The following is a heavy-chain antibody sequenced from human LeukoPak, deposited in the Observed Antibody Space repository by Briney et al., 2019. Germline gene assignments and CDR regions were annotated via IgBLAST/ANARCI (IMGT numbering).Heavy chain of an antibody. Sequence: PSETLSLTCAVYGGSFSGYYWSWIRQPPGKGLEWIGEVNHSGSTNYDPSLKSRVTISVDTSKNQFSLKLSSVTAADTAVYYCARDEIAAAGGFEYWGQGTLVTVSS. CDR3: ARDEIAAAGGFEY. D-gene: IGHD6-13*01. J-gene: IGHJ4*02. V-gene: IGHV4-34*01. CDR2: VNHSGST. CDR1: GGSFSGYY.